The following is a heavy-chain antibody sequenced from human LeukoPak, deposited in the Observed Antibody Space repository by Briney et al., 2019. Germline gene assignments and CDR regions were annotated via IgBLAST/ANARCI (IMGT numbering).Heavy chain of an antibody. Sequence: GGSLRLSCAASGFTFSTYSMTWVRQGPGKGLERVSSVYPNGGSTFYADSVQGRFTISRDNSKNTLYPQMSSLRTEDTAIYYCTKGVVPDSGWDLASWGQGTLVTVSS. CDR1: GFTFSTYS. CDR3: TKGVVPDSGWDLAS. J-gene: IGHJ4*02. CDR2: VYPNGGST. D-gene: IGHD6-19*01. V-gene: IGHV3-23*01.